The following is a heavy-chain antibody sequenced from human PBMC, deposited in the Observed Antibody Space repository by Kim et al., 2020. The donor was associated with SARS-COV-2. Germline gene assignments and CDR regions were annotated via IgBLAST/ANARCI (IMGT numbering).Heavy chain of an antibody. CDR2: IYYSGST. CDR3: ARQARRGHIVARHDWFDP. J-gene: IGHJ5*02. Sequence: SETLSLTCTVSGGSISSSSYYWGWIRQPPGKGLEWIGSIYYSGSTYYNPSLKSRVTISVDTSKNQFSLKLSSVTAADTAVYCCARQARRGHIVARHDWFDPWGQGTLVTVSS. CDR1: GGSISSSSYY. D-gene: IGHD2-15*01. V-gene: IGHV4-39*01.